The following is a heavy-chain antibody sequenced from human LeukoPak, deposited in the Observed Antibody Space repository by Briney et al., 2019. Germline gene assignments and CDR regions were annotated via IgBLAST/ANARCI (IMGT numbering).Heavy chain of an antibody. CDR2: IYYSGST. D-gene: IGHD2-2*01. J-gene: IGHJ5*02. CDR3: ARRCSSTSCYAWFDP. V-gene: IGHV4-39*01. Sequence: KLSGTLSLTCAVSGGSISSSSYYWGWIRQPPGKGLEWIGSIYYSGSTYYNPSLKSRVTISVDTSKNQFSLKLSSVTAADTAVYYCARRCSSTSCYAWFDPWGQGTLVTVSS. CDR1: GGSISSSSYY.